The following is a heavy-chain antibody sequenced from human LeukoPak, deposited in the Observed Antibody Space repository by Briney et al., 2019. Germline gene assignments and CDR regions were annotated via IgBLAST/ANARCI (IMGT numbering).Heavy chain of an antibody. D-gene: IGHD3-22*01. CDR2: ISYDVGSNT. CDR3: ARATYDSSGYYTFDY. CDR1: GFTFSKYP. J-gene: IGHJ4*02. V-gene: IGHV3-30-3*01. Sequence: GGSLRLSCAASGFTFSKYPMHWVRQAPGKGLEWVAVISYDVGSNTYYADSVKGRFTSSRDNAKNSLYLHMNSLRDEDTAVYYCARATYDSSGYYTFDYWGQGTLVTVSS.